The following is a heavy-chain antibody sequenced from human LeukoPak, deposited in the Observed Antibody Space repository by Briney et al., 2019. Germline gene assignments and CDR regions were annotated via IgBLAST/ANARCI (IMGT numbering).Heavy chain of an antibody. CDR2: ISGSGGST. Sequence: PGGSLRLSCAASGFTFTSYAMNWVRQAPGKGLEWVSAISGSGGSTSYADSVKGRFTISRDNGKNTLCLQMNSLRAEDTAVYYCARGSTYYDSSGQVPFDYWGQGTLVTVSS. D-gene: IGHD3-22*01. V-gene: IGHV3-23*01. CDR1: GFTFTSYA. J-gene: IGHJ4*02. CDR3: ARGSTYYDSSGQVPFDY.